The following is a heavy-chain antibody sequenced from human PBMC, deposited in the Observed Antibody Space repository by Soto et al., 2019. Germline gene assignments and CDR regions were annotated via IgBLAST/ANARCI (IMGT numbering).Heavy chain of an antibody. CDR3: ARDDVLCDGGRGYGVPLDV. CDR2: IQSGGRT. J-gene: IGHJ6*03. CDR1: GFTVSSKY. D-gene: IGHD2-15*01. V-gene: IGHV3-66*01. Sequence: EVQLVESGGGLVQPGGSLRLSCAASGFTVSSKYMSWVRQDPGKGLEWDSLIQSGGRTYYADSVKGRFTISRDTSENKVHLHMDSLRAEDTAVYYCARDDVLCDGGRGYGVPLDVWGKGTRVTFSS.